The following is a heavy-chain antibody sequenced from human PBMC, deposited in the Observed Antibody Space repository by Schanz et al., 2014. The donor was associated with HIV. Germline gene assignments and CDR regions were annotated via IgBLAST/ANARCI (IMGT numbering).Heavy chain of an antibody. D-gene: IGHD3-10*01. CDR2: MNPSTGNS. CDR1: GYTFINYA. V-gene: IGHV1-8*01. CDR3: ARVPTHYYGSGSYYPFDY. J-gene: IGHJ4*02. Sequence: QVQLVQSGAEVKKPGASVKVSCKASGYTFINYAIHWVRQASGLGLEWMGWMNPSTGNSGYAQMFQVRVTMTRDTSISTAYLEVDSLKSEDTAVYFCARVPTHYYGSGSYYPFDYWGQGTLVAVSS.